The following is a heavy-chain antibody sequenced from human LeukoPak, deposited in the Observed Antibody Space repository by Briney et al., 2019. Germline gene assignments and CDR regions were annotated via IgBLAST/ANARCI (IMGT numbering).Heavy chain of an antibody. J-gene: IGHJ4*02. V-gene: IGHV1-18*01. D-gene: IGHD6-13*01. Sequence: GASVKVSCKASGGTFSSYDINWVRQAPGQGLEWMGWISAYNGNTNYAQKLQGRVTMTTDTSTSTAYMELRSLRSDDTAVYYCARFPVAAAGTPSHGMDFDYWGQGTLVTVSS. CDR3: ARFPVAAAGTPSHGMDFDY. CDR2: ISAYNGNT. CDR1: GGTFSSYD.